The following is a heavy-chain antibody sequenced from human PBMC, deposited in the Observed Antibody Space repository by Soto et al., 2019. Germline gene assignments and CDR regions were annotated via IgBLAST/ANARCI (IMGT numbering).Heavy chain of an antibody. CDR1: GGSISSSSYY. CDR2: IYYSGST. CDR3: ARASSVDYGDYVVYFDY. Sequence: SETLSLTCTVSGGSISSSSYYWGWIRQPPGKGLEWIGSIYYSGSTYYNPSLKSRVTISVDTSKNKFSLKLSSVIAADTAVYYCARASSVDYGDYVVYFDYWGQGTLVTVSS. D-gene: IGHD4-17*01. J-gene: IGHJ4*02. V-gene: IGHV4-39*07.